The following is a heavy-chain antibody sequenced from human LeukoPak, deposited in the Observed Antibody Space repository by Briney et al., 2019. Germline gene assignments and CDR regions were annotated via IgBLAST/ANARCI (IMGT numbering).Heavy chain of an antibody. J-gene: IGHJ4*02. V-gene: IGHV4-61*01. CDR1: GGSVSSGPYY. Sequence: SETLSLTCTVSGGSVSSGPYYWSWIRQPPGRGLEWIGRVYYSGNYSGNTDYNPSLKSRVTISVDTSKNQFSLKLSSVTAADTAVYYCARASGKKVGATTRIDYWGQGTLVTVSS. CDR2: VYYSGNYSGNT. CDR3: ARASGKKVGATTRIDY. D-gene: IGHD1-26*01.